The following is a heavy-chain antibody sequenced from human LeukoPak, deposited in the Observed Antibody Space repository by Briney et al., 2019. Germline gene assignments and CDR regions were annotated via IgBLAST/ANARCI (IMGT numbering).Heavy chain of an antibody. J-gene: IGHJ4*02. V-gene: IGHV3-23*01. CDR1: GFTFSSYV. Sequence: GGSLRLSCSASGFTFSSYVMTWVRQAPGQGLAWVSAISGSGDDTYYADSVKGRFTISRDNSKNTLYLQMNSLRAEDTAVYYCAKKEAMIRGVPYYYDFWGQGTLVTVSS. CDR2: ISGSGDDT. CDR3: AKKEAMIRGVPYYYDF. D-gene: IGHD3-10*01.